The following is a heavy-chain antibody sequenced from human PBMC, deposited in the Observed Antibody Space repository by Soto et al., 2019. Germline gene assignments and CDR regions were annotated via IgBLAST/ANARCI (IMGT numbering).Heavy chain of an antibody. Sequence: GESLKISCKGSGYSFTSYWIGWVRQMPGKGLEWMGIIYPGDSDTRYSPSFQGQVTISADKSISTAYLQWSSLKASDAAMYYCARLSGCSSTSCYTHMDVWGQGTTVTVSS. CDR3: ARLSGCSSTSCYTHMDV. CDR2: IYPGDSDT. CDR1: GYSFTSYW. D-gene: IGHD2-2*02. J-gene: IGHJ6*02. V-gene: IGHV5-51*01.